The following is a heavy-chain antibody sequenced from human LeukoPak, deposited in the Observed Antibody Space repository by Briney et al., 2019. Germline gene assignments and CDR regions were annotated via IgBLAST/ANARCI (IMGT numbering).Heavy chain of an antibody. J-gene: IGHJ5*02. Sequence: SVRVSCKASGYTFTSYDINWVRQATGQGLEWMGGIIPIFGTANYAQKFQGRVTITADESTSTAYMELSSLRSEDTAVYYCASSGSYLYWFDPWGQGTLVTVSS. D-gene: IGHD1-26*01. CDR2: IIPIFGTA. CDR3: ASSGSYLYWFDP. V-gene: IGHV1-69*13. CDR1: GYTFTSYD.